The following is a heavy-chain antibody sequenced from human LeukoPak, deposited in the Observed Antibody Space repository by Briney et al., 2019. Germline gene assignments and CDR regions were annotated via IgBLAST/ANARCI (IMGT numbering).Heavy chain of an antibody. J-gene: IGHJ4*02. Sequence: PGGSLRLSCAASGFTFSSYWMHWVRQAPGKGLVWVSRINSDGSSTSYADSVKGRFTISRDNAKNTLYLQMNSLRAEDTAVYHCARGWGAAGLFDYWGQGTLVTVSS. D-gene: IGHD1-26*01. CDR2: INSDGSST. CDR1: GFTFSSYW. CDR3: ARGWGAAGLFDY. V-gene: IGHV3-74*01.